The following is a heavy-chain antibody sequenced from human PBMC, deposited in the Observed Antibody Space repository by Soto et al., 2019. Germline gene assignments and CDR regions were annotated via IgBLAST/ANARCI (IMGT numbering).Heavy chain of an antibody. Sequence: PSETLSLTCTVYGGSFSGYYWSWIRQPPGKGLEWIGEINHSGSTNYNPSLKSRVTISVDTSKNQFSLKLSSVTAADTAVYYCSRTSRFDYWGQGTLVTVSS. D-gene: IGHD6-6*01. CDR2: INHSGST. CDR1: GGSFSGYY. CDR3: SRTSRFDY. J-gene: IGHJ4*02. V-gene: IGHV4-34*01.